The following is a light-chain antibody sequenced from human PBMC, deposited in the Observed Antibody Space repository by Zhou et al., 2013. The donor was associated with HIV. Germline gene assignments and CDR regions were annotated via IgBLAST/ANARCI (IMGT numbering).Light chain of an antibody. CDR3: SSFTTTNTRI. V-gene: IGLV2-14*03. J-gene: IGLJ2*01. CDR2: DVS. CDR1: SSDVGGPNY. Sequence: QSALTQPASVSGSPGQSITISCARTSSDVGGPNYVSWYQQHPDKAPQLLIYDVSSRPSGISDRFSASKSGTTAYLTISGLRTEDEADYYCSSFTTTNTRIFGGGTKLAVL.